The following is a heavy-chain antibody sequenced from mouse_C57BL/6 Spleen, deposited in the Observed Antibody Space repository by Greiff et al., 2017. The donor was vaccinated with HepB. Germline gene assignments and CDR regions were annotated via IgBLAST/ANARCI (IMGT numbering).Heavy chain of an antibody. D-gene: IGHD1-1*01. J-gene: IGHJ4*01. CDR1: GFSLTSYA. CDR2: IWTGGGT. Sequence: VKLMESGPGLVAPSQSLSITCTVSGFSLTSYAISWVRQPPGKGLEWLGVIWTGGGTNYNSALKSRLSISKDNSKSQVFLKMNSLQTDDTARYYCARKGTTVVPYAMDYWGQGTSVTVSS. V-gene: IGHV2-9-1*01. CDR3: ARKGTTVVPYAMDY.